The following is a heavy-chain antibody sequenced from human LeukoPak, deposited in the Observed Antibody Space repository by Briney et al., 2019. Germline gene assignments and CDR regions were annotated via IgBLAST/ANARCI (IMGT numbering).Heavy chain of an antibody. D-gene: IGHD3-10*01. CDR2: ISAGGGST. Sequence: GGSLRLSCAASGFTFTSYAMSWVRQPPGTGLEWVSTISAGGGSTYYADSVKGRFTSSRDTSKNTLYLQMNRLRADDTAVYYCAKYYYGSGSPGDWFDPWGQGTLVTVSS. CDR1: GFTFTSYA. CDR3: AKYYYGSGSPGDWFDP. V-gene: IGHV3-23*01. J-gene: IGHJ5*02.